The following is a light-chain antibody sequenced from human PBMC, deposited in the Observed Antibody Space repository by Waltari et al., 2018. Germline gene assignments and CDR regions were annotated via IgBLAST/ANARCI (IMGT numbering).Light chain of an antibody. CDR3: SSYTSNNSWV. J-gene: IGLJ3*02. CDR2: DVS. Sequence: QSALTQPASVSGSPGQSITISCTGTSSDVGGYNYVSWYQQHPGKAPKFMIYDVSQRPSGVSIRFSGSKSGNTASLTISGLQAEDEADYYCSSYTSNNSWVSGGGTKLTVL. V-gene: IGLV2-14*01. CDR1: SSDVGGYNY.